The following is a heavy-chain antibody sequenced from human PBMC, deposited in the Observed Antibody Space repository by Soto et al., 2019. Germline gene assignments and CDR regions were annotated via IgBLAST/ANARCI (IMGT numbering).Heavy chain of an antibody. J-gene: IGHJ3*01. CDR2: VSDSGSA. V-gene: IGHV4-59*01. CDR3: ATTVVLTATGRGFDAFDV. D-gene: IGHD2-21*02. Sequence: QVQLQESGPGLVKPSETLSLACDVSGASMRNYFWTWVRQSPGKGLEWIGSVSDSGSAHYHPSLKSRVTIALDASSNQFSLRLNSVTAADAAVYYCATTVVLTATGRGFDAFDVWGQGTMVTVSS. CDR1: GASMRNYF.